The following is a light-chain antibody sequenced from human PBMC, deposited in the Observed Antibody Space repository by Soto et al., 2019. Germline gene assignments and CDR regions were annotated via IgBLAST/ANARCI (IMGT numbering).Light chain of an antibody. CDR3: LLSYRGAYV. CDR2: DTS. J-gene: IGLJ1*01. CDR1: TGAVTNDHF. Sequence: QAVVTQEPSLTVSPGGTVTLTCGSSTGAVTNDHFPYWFQQKPGQAPRTLIYDTSKKHSRTPARFSGSLLGGSAALTLSGAQPEDEAEYYCLLSYRGAYVFGTGTKVTVL. V-gene: IGLV7-46*01.